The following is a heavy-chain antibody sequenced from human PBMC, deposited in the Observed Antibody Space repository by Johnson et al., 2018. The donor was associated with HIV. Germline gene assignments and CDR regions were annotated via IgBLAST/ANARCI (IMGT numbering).Heavy chain of an antibody. D-gene: IGHD6-19*01. V-gene: IGHV3-30*02. J-gene: IGHJ3*02. CDR2: IRYDGSNK. CDR1: GFIFGNYG. Sequence: QMQLVESGGGVVQPGRSLRLSCAASGFIFGNYGIYWVRQAPGKGLEWVAFIRYDGSNKNYVDSVKGRLTISRDNSKNTLFLLMSSLRADDTAVYYCARVRRSGWFDNDAFDIWGQGTMVTVSS. CDR3: ARVRRSGWFDNDAFDI.